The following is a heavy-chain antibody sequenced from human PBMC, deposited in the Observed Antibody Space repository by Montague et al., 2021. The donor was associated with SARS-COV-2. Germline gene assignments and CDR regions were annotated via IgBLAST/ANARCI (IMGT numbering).Heavy chain of an antibody. Sequence: SETLSLTCTVSGGSISTYHWSWIRQPPGKGLEWIGYIYYTWSTNYNPSLKSRVTISVDTSKNQFSLKLSSVTAADTAVYYCARRGSYYDSTSGYYYFDYWGQGTLVTVSS. D-gene: IGHD3-22*01. CDR3: ARRGSYYDSTSGYYYFDY. V-gene: IGHV4-59*08. J-gene: IGHJ4*02. CDR2: IYYTWST. CDR1: GGSISTYH.